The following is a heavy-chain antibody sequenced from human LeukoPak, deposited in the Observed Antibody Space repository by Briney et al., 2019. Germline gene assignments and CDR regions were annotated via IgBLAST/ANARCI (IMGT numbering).Heavy chain of an antibody. D-gene: IGHD3-22*01. CDR2: INSDGSST. Sequence: QTGGSLRLSCAASGFTFSSYWMHWVRQAPGKGLVWVSRINSDGSSTSYADSVKGRFTISRDNAKNTLYLQMNSLRAEDTAVYYCARVDYYDSSGYLTYYYYYYMDVWGKGTTVTVSS. V-gene: IGHV3-74*01. J-gene: IGHJ6*03. CDR3: ARVDYYDSSGYLTYYYYYYMDV. CDR1: GFTFSSYW.